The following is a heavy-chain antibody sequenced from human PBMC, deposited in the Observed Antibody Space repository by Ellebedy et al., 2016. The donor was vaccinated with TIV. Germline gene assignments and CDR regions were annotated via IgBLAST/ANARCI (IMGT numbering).Heavy chain of an antibody. Sequence: GGSLRLSCVGSGFSFRSYWMSWVRQAPGKGLEWVANMRQDGGDKYYVDSVKGRFTISRDNAKSSLYLQMDSVRAEDTAVYYCATDGSYGDHLSPAHAFVMWGQGTMVAVSS. CDR1: GFSFRSYW. V-gene: IGHV3-7*01. D-gene: IGHD1-26*01. CDR3: ATDGSYGDHLSPAHAFVM. CDR2: MRQDGGDK. J-gene: IGHJ3*02.